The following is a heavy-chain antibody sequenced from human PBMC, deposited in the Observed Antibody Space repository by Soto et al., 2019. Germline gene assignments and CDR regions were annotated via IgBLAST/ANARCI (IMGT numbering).Heavy chain of an antibody. CDR3: AKDRVESGLGEVDY. V-gene: IGHV3-30*18. CDR2: ISYDGSNK. D-gene: IGHD3-16*01. CDR1: GFTFSTNG. Sequence: QVQLVESGGGVVQPGRSLRLSCAASGFTFSTNGMHWVRQAPGKGLEWVAIISYDGSNKYYADSVKGRLTISRDNSKNTLYLQMNSLRAEDTAVYYCAKDRVESGLGEVDYWGQGTLVTFSS. J-gene: IGHJ4*02.